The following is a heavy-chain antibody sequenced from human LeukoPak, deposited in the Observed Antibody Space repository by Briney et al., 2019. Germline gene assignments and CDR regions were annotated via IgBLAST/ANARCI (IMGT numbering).Heavy chain of an antibody. J-gene: IGHJ4*02. D-gene: IGHD3-10*01. CDR1: GFTFSSYW. CDR3: ARVRRGGSGSYYHVFDY. Sequence: GGSLRLSCAASGFTFSSYWMHWVRQAPGKGLVWVSRINSDGSSTSYADSVKGRFTISRDNAKNTLYLQMNSLRAEDTAVYYCARVRRGGSGSYYHVFDYWGQGTLVTVSS. CDR2: INSDGSST. V-gene: IGHV3-74*01.